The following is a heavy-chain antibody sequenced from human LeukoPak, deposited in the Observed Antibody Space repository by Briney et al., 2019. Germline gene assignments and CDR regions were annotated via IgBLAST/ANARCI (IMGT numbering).Heavy chain of an antibody. Sequence: PGGSLRLSCAASGFTFSSYAMSWVRQAPGKGLEWVSAISGSGGSTYYADSVKGRFTISRDNSKNTLYLQMNSLRAEDTAVYYCASYCSSTSCRHPAAFDIWGQGTMVTVSS. CDR3: ASYCSSTSCRHPAAFDI. CDR1: GFTFSSYA. V-gene: IGHV3-23*01. CDR2: ISGSGGST. J-gene: IGHJ3*02. D-gene: IGHD2-2*01.